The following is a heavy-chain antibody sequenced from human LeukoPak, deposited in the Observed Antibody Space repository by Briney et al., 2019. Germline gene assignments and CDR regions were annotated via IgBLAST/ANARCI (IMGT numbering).Heavy chain of an antibody. V-gene: IGHV1-2*02. CDR2: IDPNSGDT. CDR1: GYTVTGYY. CDR3: ARDFIRGSSFAYRLLES. Sequence: GASVKVSCKASGYTVTGYYMHWVRQAPGQGLEWMGWIDPNSGDTNYAQMLQGRVTLTRDTSINTAYMELRRLTSDDTAVYYCARDFIRGSSFAYRLLESWGQGTLVIVSS. J-gene: IGHJ4*02. D-gene: IGHD5-18*01.